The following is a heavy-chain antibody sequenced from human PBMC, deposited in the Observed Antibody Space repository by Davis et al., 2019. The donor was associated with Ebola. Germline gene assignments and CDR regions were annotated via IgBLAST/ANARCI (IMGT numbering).Heavy chain of an antibody. D-gene: IGHD6-13*01. Sequence: SVKVSCKASGGTFLNYAITWVRQAPGQGLEWMGGIIPVFGTANYAQKFQVRVTITADESTSTAYMELSSLRYEDTAVYYCAPTPGYSNNWHLDSWGQGTLVTVSS. CDR2: IIPVFGTA. CDR3: APTPGYSNNWHLDS. CDR1: GGTFLNYA. J-gene: IGHJ4*02. V-gene: IGHV1-69*13.